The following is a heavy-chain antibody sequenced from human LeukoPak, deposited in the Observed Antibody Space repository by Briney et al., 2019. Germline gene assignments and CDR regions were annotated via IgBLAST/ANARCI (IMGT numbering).Heavy chain of an antibody. J-gene: IGHJ4*02. D-gene: IGHD3-22*01. CDR3: ARLWYYDSSGYPDY. V-gene: IGHV4-59*08. CDR1: GGSISSYY. Sequence: PSETLSLTCTVSGGSISSYYWSWIRQPPRKGLEWIGYIYYSGSTNYNPSLKSRVTISVDTSKNQFSLKLSSVTAADTAVYYCARLWYYDSSGYPDYWGQGTLVTVSS. CDR2: IYYSGST.